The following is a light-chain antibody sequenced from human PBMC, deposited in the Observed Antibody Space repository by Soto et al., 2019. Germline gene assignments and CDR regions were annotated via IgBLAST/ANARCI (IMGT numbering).Light chain of an antibody. CDR2: GAS. CDR1: QSVSSSY. Sequence: EIVLTQSPGTLSLSRGERATVSGRASQSVSSSYLAWYQQKPGQAPRLLIYGASTRATGLPARFSGSGSGTDFTLTISSLQSEDFAVYYCQQYNTWPPITFGQGTRLEIK. V-gene: IGKV3-15*01. CDR3: QQYNTWPPIT. J-gene: IGKJ5*01.